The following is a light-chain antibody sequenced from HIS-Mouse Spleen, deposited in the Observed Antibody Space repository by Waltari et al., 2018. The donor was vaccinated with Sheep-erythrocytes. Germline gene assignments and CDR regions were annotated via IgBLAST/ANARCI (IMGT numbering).Light chain of an antibody. CDR3: CSYAGSYTYV. CDR1: SSDVGGYNY. V-gene: IGLV2-11*01. J-gene: IGLJ1*01. Sequence: QSALTQPRSVSGSPGQSVTISCTGTSSDVGGYNYVSWYQHHPGKAPKLMIYDVSKRPAGVPDRFSGSKSGNTASLTISGIQAEDEADYYCCSYAGSYTYVFGTGTKVTVL. CDR2: DVS.